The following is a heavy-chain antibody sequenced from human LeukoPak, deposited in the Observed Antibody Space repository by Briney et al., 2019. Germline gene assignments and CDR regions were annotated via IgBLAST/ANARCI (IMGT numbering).Heavy chain of an antibody. D-gene: IGHD2-15*01. CDR3: AKEFSWYRFDY. Sequence: TGGSLRLSCAASGFTFSNYGMHWVRQAPAKGLEWVAFIRYDGSNDYYEDSVKGRFTISRDNSKKTGYLEMKTLRAEDTAVYYCAKEFSWYRFDYWGQGILVTVSP. J-gene: IGHJ4*02. CDR1: GFTFSNYG. CDR2: IRYDGSND. V-gene: IGHV3-30*02.